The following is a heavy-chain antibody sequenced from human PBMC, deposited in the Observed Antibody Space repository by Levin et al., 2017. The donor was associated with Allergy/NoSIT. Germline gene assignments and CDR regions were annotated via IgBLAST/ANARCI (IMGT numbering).Heavy chain of an antibody. V-gene: IGHV3-74*01. J-gene: IGHJ2*01. D-gene: IGHD5-24*01. CDR1: GFTFSSYW. Sequence: GASVKVSCAASGFTFSSYWMHWVRQAPGKGLVWVSCIRCDGSKTHYADSVKGRLTISSDNAKNTLYLQMNSLRAEDTAVYYCVRDPGYDGYNLYIDLWGRGTLVTVSS. CDR3: VRDPGYDGYNLYIDL. CDR2: IRCDGSKT.